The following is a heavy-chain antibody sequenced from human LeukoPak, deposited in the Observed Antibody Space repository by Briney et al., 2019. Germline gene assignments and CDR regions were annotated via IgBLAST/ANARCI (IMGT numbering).Heavy chain of an antibody. J-gene: IGHJ4*02. CDR1: GGSFNDYY. CDR3: ARSGGIAVAAFDY. V-gene: IGHV4-34*01. CDR2: INHSGST. Sequence: SETLSLTCSVYGGSFNDYYWSWIRQPPGKGLEWIGEINHSGSTNYNPSLKSRVTISVDTSMNQFSLKLSSVTAAATAVYYCARSGGIAVAAFDYWGQGTLVTVSS. D-gene: IGHD6-19*01.